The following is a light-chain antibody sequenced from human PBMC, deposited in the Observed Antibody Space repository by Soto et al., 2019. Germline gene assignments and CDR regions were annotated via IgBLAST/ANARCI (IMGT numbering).Light chain of an antibody. Sequence: DIQMTQSPSTLSASVGDRVTITCRASQSISTWLAWYQQKPGKAPSLLIFKASELESGVPSRFSGSGSGTEFTLTISSLQPDDFATYYCQQYNTYGYVWTFGQGTKVDIK. CDR3: QQYNTYGYVWT. CDR2: KAS. J-gene: IGKJ1*01. V-gene: IGKV1-5*03. CDR1: QSISTW.